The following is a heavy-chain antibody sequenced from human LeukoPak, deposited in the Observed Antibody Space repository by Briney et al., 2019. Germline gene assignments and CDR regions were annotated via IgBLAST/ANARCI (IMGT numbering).Heavy chain of an antibody. J-gene: IGHJ6*02. CDR1: GYTFTSYY. V-gene: IGHV1-46*01. D-gene: IGHD2-15*01. CDR2: INPSGGST. CDR3: ARDIVVVVAALPYYYYGMDV. Sequence: GASVKVSCKASGYTFTSYYMHWVRQAPGQGLEWMGIINPSGGSTSYAQKFQGRVTMTRDTSTSTVYMELSSLRSEDTAVYYCARDIVVVVAALPYYYYGMDVWGQGTMVTVSS.